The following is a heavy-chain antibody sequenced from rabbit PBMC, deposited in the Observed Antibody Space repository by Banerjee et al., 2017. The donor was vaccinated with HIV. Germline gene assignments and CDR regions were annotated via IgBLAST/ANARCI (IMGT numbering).Heavy chain of an antibody. Sequence: QEQLKETGGGLVQPGGSLTLTCKASELDFNLNYYICWVRQAPGKGLEWIGCIFSGSTYYASWAEGRFTISKTSSTTVTLQMTSLTAADTATYFCARDDFAVSYIYTIYAFSLWGPGTLVTVS. CDR3: ARDDFAVSYIYTIYAFSL. CDR1: ELDFNLNYY. J-gene: IGHJ4*01. CDR2: IFSGST. D-gene: IGHD4-2*01. V-gene: IGHV1S45*01.